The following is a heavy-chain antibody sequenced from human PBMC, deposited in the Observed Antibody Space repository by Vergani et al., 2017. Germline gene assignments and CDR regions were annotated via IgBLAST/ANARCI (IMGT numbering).Heavy chain of an antibody. CDR3: ARQILSYCGNDRCYGAAFDI. J-gene: IGHJ3*02. CDR2: IYYNGRQ. D-gene: IGHD2-21*01. Sequence: QVQLQESGPGLVTASETLSLSCIVSGYSITSGYFWGWLRQPPGKGLEWIDSIYYNGRQSNNPSLKSRVTISLDMSNNHFSLRLTSVTAADTAVYYCARQILSYCGNDRCYGAAFDIWGQETMVTV. CDR1: GYSITSGYF. V-gene: IGHV4-38-2*02.